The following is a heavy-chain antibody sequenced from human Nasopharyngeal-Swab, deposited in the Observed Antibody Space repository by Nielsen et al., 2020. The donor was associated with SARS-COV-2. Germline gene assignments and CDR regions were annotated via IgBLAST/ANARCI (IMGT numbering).Heavy chain of an antibody. J-gene: IGHJ3*02. V-gene: IGHV1-46*01. CDR1: GYTFTSYY. CDR2: INPSGGST. CDR3: ARRPRSGWYDTDAFDI. Sequence: ASVKVSCKASGYTFTSYYMHWVRQAPGQGLEWMGIINPSGGSTSYAQKFQGRVTMTRDTSTSTVYMELSSLRSEDTAVYYCARRPRSGWYDTDAFDIWGQGTMVTVSS. D-gene: IGHD6-19*01.